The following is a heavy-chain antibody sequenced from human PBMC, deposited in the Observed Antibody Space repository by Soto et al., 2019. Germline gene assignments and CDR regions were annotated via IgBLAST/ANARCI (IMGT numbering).Heavy chain of an antibody. CDR1: GFAFSDYS. CDR2: IRTTSTII. D-gene: IGHD6-19*01. CDR3: AREGFSSGWRFDP. Sequence: VQLVESGGGLVKPGGSLRLSCAASGFAFSDYSMNCVRQAPGKGLEWVSFIRTTSTIIYYAASVKGRFTISRDDAKNSLYLQMNSLRDEYTAVYYCAREGFSSGWRFDPWGQGTRVTVSS. J-gene: IGHJ5*02. V-gene: IGHV3-48*02.